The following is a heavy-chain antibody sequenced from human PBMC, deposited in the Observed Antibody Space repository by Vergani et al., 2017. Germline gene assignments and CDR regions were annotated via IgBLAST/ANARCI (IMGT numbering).Heavy chain of an antibody. CDR2: IYPGDSDT. CDR3: ARLGSGSYYYYYYYMDV. Sequence: EVQLVQSGAEVKKPGESLKISCKGSGYSFTSYWIGWVRQMPGKGLEWMGIIYPGDSDTRYSPSFQGQVTISADKSISPAYLQWSSLKASDTAMYYWARLGSGSYYYYYYYMDVWGKGTTVTVSS. V-gene: IGHV5-51*01. J-gene: IGHJ6*03. CDR1: GYSFTSYW. D-gene: IGHD3-10*01.